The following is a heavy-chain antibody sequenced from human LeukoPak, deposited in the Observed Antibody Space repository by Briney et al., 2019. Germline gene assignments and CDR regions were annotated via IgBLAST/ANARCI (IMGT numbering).Heavy chain of an antibody. V-gene: IGHV3-30*18. Sequence: PGGSLRVSCAASGFTFSSYGMRWVRQAPGKGLEWVAVISYDGGIKYYADSVKGRFTISRDKSKSTLYLEMNSLRAEDTAVYYGAKDVVTMKVVGGGFDSGCQGTLVPVSS. CDR1: GFTFSSYG. J-gene: IGHJ5*01. CDR3: AKDVVTMKVVGGGFDS. D-gene: IGHD3-22*01. CDR2: ISYDGGIK.